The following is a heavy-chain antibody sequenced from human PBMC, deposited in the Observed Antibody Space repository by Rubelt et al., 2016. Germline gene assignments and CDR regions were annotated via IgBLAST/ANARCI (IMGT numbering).Heavy chain of an antibody. V-gene: IGHV1-18*01. D-gene: IGHD4-23*01. Sequence: QVQLVQSGAEVKKPGASVKVSCKASGYTFTSYGISWVRQAPGQGLEWMGWISAYNGNTNYAQKLQGRGTRTPDTSTSTAYMELRSLRADDTAVYYCARDVGGNSVLYYFDYWGQGTLVTVSS. CDR2: ISAYNGNT. J-gene: IGHJ4*02. CDR3: ARDVGGNSVLYYFDY. CDR1: GYTFTSYG.